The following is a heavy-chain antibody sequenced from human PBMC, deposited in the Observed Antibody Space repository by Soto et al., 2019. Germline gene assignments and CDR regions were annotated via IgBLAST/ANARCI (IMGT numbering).Heavy chain of an antibody. Sequence: PGGSLRLSCAASGFTFSSYSMHWVRQAPGKGLEWVSYISIISIYYAVSVKVLFTISRNNAKNSLFLKMNSLRDEDTAVYYCAREGGSYNWFDPWGQGTLVTVSS. CDR2: ISIISI. D-gene: IGHD3-10*01. J-gene: IGHJ5*02. CDR3: AREGGSYNWFDP. V-gene: IGHV3-48*02. CDR1: GFTFSSYS.